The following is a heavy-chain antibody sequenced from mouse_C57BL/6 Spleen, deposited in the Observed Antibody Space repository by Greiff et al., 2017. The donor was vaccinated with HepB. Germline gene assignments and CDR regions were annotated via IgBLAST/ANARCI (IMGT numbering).Heavy chain of an antibody. D-gene: IGHD1-1*01. CDR2: IRNKANGYTT. CDR1: GFTFTDYY. CDR3: ARSYCGSSSWFAY. V-gene: IGHV7-3*01. Sequence: EVHLVESGGGLVQPGGSLSLSCAASGFTFTDYYMSWVRQPPGKALEWLGFIRNKANGYTTEYSASVKGRFTISRDNSQSILYLQMNALRAEASATYYCARSYCGSSSWFAYWGQGTLVTVSA. J-gene: IGHJ3*01.